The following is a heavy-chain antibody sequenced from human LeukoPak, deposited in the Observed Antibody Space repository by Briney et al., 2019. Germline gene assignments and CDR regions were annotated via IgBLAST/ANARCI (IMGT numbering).Heavy chain of an antibody. D-gene: IGHD3-9*01. V-gene: IGHV1-18*01. Sequence: ASVKASCKASGYTFTSYGISWVRQAPGQGLEWMGWIIAYNGNTNYAQKLQGRVTMTTDTSTSTAYMELRSLRSDDTAVYYCARDPSYYDILTGYSRPNPFDYWGQGTLVTVSS. CDR2: IIAYNGNT. CDR1: GYTFTSYG. J-gene: IGHJ4*02. CDR3: ARDPSYYDILTGYSRPNPFDY.